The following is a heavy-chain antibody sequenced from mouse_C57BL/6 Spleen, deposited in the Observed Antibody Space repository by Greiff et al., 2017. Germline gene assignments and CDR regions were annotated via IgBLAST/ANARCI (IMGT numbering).Heavy chain of an antibody. V-gene: IGHV1-54*01. Sequence: QVQLQQSGAELVRPGTSVKVSCKASGYAFTNYLIEWVKQRPGQGLEWIGVINPGSGGTNYNEKFKGKATLTADKSSSTAYMQLSSLTSEDSAVYFCARKGGNTGYAMDYWGQGTSVTVSS. D-gene: IGHD2-1*01. CDR3: ARKGGNTGYAMDY. CDR2: INPGSGGT. CDR1: GYAFTNYL. J-gene: IGHJ4*01.